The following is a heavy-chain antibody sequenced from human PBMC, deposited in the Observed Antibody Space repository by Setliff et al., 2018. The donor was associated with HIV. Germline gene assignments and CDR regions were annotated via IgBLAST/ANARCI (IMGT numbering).Heavy chain of an antibody. CDR1: GGSISSYY. J-gene: IGHJ4*02. CDR2: IYYSGTT. V-gene: IGHV4-59*08. CDR3: ARHVGYSSSSLDY. Sequence: SLTCTVPGGSISSYYWSWIRQPPGKGLEWIGYIYYSGTTNYNPSLKSRVTISVDTSKNQFSLKLSSVTAADTAVYYCARHVGYSSSSLDYWGQGTLVTVSS. D-gene: IGHD6-6*01.